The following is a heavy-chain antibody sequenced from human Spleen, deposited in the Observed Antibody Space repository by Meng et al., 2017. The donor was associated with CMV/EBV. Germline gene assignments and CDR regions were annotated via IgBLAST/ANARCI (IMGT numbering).Heavy chain of an antibody. Sequence: GGSLRLSCAASGFTFSSYAMHWVRQAPGKGLEWVAVISYDGSNKYYADSVKGRFTISRDNSKNTLYLQMNSLRAEDTAVYYCAKDSRWQLAPGDNWFDPWGQGTLVTVSS. V-gene: IGHV3-30*04. CDR2: ISYDGSNK. D-gene: IGHD6-6*01. J-gene: IGHJ5*02. CDR3: AKDSRWQLAPGDNWFDP. CDR1: GFTFSSYA.